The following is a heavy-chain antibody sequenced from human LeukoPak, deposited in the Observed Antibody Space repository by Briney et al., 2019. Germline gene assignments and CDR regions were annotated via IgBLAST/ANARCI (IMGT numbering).Heavy chain of an antibody. CDR3: ARFHRGWYFDY. V-gene: IGHV3-53*01. D-gene: IGHD2-15*01. J-gene: IGHJ4*02. CDR1: GFTVSSNS. Sequence: PGGSLRLSCVASGFTVSSNSMNWVRQAPGKGREWVSILFSGGSALYADSVKGRFTISRDNSKNTLYLQMNRLRAEDTAVYYCARFHRGWYFDYWGQGTLVTVSS. CDR2: LFSGGSA.